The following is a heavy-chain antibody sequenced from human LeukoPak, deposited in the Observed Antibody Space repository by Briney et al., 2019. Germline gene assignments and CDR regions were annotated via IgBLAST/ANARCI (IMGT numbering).Heavy chain of an antibody. J-gene: IGHJ5*02. V-gene: IGHV1-24*01. CDR1: GYTLTELS. CDR2: FDLEDGET. D-gene: IGHD2-2*01. Sequence: GASVKVSSKVSGYTLTELSMHWVRQAPGKGLEWMGGFDLEDGETIYAQKFQGRVTMTEDTSTDTAYMELSSLRAEDTAVYYCATEGFCSSTRCWFDPWGQGTLVTVFS. CDR3: ATEGFCSSTRCWFDP.